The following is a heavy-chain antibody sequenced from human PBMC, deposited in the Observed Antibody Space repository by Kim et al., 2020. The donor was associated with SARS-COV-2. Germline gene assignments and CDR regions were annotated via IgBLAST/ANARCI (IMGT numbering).Heavy chain of an antibody. CDR2: ISYEGSGR. V-gene: IGHV3-30*12. Sequence: GGSLRLSCVTSGFTFKNFGFHWVRQSPDKGLQWVATISYEGSGRFYLDSVKDRFSISRDNSKNTVFLQMNSLRVDDTGVYYCAKEGFDPWGQGTVVTVSS. CDR1: GFTFKNFG. J-gene: IGHJ5*02. CDR3: AKEGFDP.